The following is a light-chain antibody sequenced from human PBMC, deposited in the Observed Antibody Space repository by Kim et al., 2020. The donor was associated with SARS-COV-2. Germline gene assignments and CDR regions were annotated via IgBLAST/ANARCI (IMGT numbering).Light chain of an antibody. CDR3: SSYTSISIPYV. CDR2: GVS. CDR1: SSDVGNYNR. J-gene: IGLJ1*01. Sequence: QSVTISCTETSSDVGNYNRVSWYQQPPGTAPKLIIYGVSNRPSGVPDRFSGSKSGNTASLTISGLQAEDEADYYCSSYTSISIPYVFGGGTKVTVL. V-gene: IGLV2-18*02.